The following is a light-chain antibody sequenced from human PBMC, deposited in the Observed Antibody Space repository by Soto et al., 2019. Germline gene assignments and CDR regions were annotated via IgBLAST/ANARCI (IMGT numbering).Light chain of an antibody. CDR3: QTWGTGIVV. CDR1: SGHSSYA. V-gene: IGLV4-69*01. J-gene: IGLJ2*01. CDR2: LNSDGSH. Sequence: QLVLTQSPSASASLGASVKLTCTLSSGHSSYAIAWHQQQPEKGPRYLMKLNSDGSHSKGDGIPDRFSGSSSGAERYLTXXXXXXXXXXDXYCQTWGTGIVVFGGGTK.